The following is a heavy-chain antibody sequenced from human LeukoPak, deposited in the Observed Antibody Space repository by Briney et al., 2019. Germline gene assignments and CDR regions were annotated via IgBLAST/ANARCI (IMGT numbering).Heavy chain of an antibody. CDR1: GGSFSGYY. Sequence: PSETLSLTCAVYGGSFSGYYWSWIRQPPGKGLEWIGEINHSGSTNYNPSLKSRVTISVDTSKNQFSLKLSSVTAADTAVYYCAREVHDSSVSAVQHWGQGTLVTVSS. D-gene: IGHD3-22*01. V-gene: IGHV4-34*01. J-gene: IGHJ1*01. CDR3: AREVHDSSVSAVQH. CDR2: INHSGST.